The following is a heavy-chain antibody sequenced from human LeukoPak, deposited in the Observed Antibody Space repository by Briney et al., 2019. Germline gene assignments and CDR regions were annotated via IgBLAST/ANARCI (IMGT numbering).Heavy chain of an antibody. J-gene: IGHJ3*02. D-gene: IGHD3-16*01. CDR2: IIPILGIA. Sequence: SVKVSCKASGYTFTSYGISWVRQAPGQGLEWMGRIIPILGIANYAQKFQGRVTITADKSTSTAYMELSSLRSEDTAVYYCARDLGLGGAFDIWGQGTMVTVSS. CDR1: GYTFTSYG. V-gene: IGHV1-69*04. CDR3: ARDLGLGGAFDI.